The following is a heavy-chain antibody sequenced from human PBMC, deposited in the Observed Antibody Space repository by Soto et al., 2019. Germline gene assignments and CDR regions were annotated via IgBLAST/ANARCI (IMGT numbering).Heavy chain of an antibody. CDR2: IIPILGRA. Sequence: QVQLVQSGAEVKKPGSSVKVSCKASGGTFSSYTISWVRQAPGQGLEWMGRIIPILGRANYAQKFQGRVTITSDKPTSAAYMELSSLRSEDTAVYYCAGSAGYSSRNANYGMDVWGQGTTVTVSS. V-gene: IGHV1-69*02. D-gene: IGHD6-13*01. J-gene: IGHJ6*02. CDR3: AGSAGYSSRNANYGMDV. CDR1: GGTFSSYT.